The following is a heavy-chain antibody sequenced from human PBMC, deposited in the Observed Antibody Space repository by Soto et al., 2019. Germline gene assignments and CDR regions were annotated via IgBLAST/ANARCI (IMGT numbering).Heavy chain of an antibody. CDR1: GFTLTSHA. D-gene: IGHD2-15*01. Sequence: EVQLSESGGGFVQPGGSLRLSCAASGFTLTSHAMSWVRQAPGKGLEWVSTVTINGGGTYYGDSVKGRFTISRDNSKNTVYLQMNSLRPEDTAVYYCANFLMGYHWETFDIWGQGTMVIVSS. J-gene: IGHJ3*02. CDR3: ANFLMGYHWETFDI. V-gene: IGHV3-23*01. CDR2: VTINGGGT.